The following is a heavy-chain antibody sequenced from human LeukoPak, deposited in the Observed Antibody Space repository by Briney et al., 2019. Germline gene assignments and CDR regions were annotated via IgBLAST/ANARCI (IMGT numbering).Heavy chain of an antibody. J-gene: IGHJ4*02. CDR1: GGSISSGGHS. CDR2: IYFSGSA. V-gene: IGHV4-31*03. D-gene: IGHD5/OR15-5a*01. CDR3: ARGSLRLFDY. Sequence: PSQTLSLTCTVSGGSISSGGHSWSWIRQHPAKGLEWIGYIYFSGSAYYDPSLESRVTISKVTSKNQFSLKLTSVTAADTAVYYCARGSLRLFDYWGQGTLVTVSS.